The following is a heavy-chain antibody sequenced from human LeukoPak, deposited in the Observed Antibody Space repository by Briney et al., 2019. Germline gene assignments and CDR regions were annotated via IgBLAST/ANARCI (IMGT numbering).Heavy chain of an antibody. CDR3: AREVYGESAYLGLDV. J-gene: IGHJ6*02. V-gene: IGHV3-13*04. CDR2: IDTSGET. D-gene: IGHD4-17*01. Sequence: GGSLRLSCAASGFTFSSHDMHWVRQATGRGLEWVSAIDTSGETYYPDSVKGRFTISRENGKNSLFLEMNSLRAGDTAVYYCAREVYGESAYLGLDVWGQGTTVTVSS. CDR1: GFTFSSHD.